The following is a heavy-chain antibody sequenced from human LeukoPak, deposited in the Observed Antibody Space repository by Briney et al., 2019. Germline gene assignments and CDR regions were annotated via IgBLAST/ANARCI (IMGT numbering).Heavy chain of an antibody. V-gene: IGHV3-7*01. CDR3: ARGTRRDYYYYYYMDV. CDR1: GFTFSSFW. J-gene: IGHJ6*03. Sequence: GGSLRLSCAASGFTFSSFWMSWVRQAPGKGLEWVANIKQNGSEKYYVDSVKGRFTISRDNAKNSLYLQMNSLRAEDTAVYYCARGTRRDYYYYYYMDVWGKGTTVTISS. CDR2: IKQNGSEK.